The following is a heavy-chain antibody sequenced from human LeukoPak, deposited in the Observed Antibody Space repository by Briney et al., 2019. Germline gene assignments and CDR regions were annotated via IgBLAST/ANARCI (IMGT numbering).Heavy chain of an antibody. V-gene: IGHV3-7*03. J-gene: IGHJ6*02. CDR3: AKGYGYCSSTSCYTRKTRYYYYYGMDV. CDR1: GFTFSSYW. D-gene: IGHD2-2*02. Sequence: GGSLRLSCAASGFTFSSYWMSWVRQAPGKGLEWVANIKQDGSEKYYVDSVKGRFTISRDNAKNSLYLQMNSLRAEGTALYYCAKGYGYCSSTSCYTRKTRYYYYYGMDVWGQGTTVTVSS. CDR2: IKQDGSEK.